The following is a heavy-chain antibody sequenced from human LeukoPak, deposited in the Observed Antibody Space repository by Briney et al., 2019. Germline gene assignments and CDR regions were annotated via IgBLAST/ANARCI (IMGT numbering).Heavy chain of an antibody. CDR1: GFTFSSYS. D-gene: IGHD1-26*01. CDR2: ISSSSSYI. Sequence: PGGSLRLSCAASGFTFSSYSMNWVRQAPGKGLEWVSSISSSSSYIYYADSVKGRFTISRDNAKNSLYLQMNSLRAEDTAVYYCAREDQWELPFDYWGQGTLVTVSS. V-gene: IGHV3-21*01. J-gene: IGHJ4*02. CDR3: AREDQWELPFDY.